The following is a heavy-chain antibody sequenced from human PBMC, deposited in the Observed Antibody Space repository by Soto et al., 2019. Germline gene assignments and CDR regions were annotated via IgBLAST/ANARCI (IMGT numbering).Heavy chain of an antibody. J-gene: IGHJ4*02. V-gene: IGHV5-10-1*01. D-gene: IGHD6-6*01. CDR1: GYSFTSSW. CDR3: ARRSSSSGLNFAL. Sequence: PGESLKISCKGSGYSFTSSWITWVRQMPGKGLEWMGHIDPSDSYINQSPSFQGHVTISTDKSISTVYLQWSSLAVPDTAMYYCARRSSSSGLNFALWGQGTLVTVSS. CDR2: IDPSDSYI.